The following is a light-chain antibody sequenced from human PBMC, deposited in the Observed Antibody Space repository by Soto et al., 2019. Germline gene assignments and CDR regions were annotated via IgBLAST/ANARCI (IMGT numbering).Light chain of an antibody. CDR1: QSLVYSAGHTY. Sequence: DVDMTQSPLSLAGTLGQPAAISCRSSQSLVYSAGHTYLNWFQQRPGQSPRRLIYEVSNRESGVPDRFSGSGSGTDFTLKISRVEAEDVGVYYCMQGTHWPWTFGQGTKVEIK. J-gene: IGKJ1*01. CDR3: MQGTHWPWT. V-gene: IGKV2-30*01. CDR2: EVS.